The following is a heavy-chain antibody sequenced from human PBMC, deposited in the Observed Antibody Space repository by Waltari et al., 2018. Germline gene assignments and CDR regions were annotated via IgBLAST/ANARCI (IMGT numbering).Heavy chain of an antibody. CDR1: GFTFISYA. Sequence: QVQLVESGGGVVQPGRSLRLSCAASGFTFISYAMHWFRQAPGKGLEWVAVISYDGSNKYYADSVKGRFTISRDNSKNTLYLQMNSLRAEDTAVYYCARESDYGDFQRYYGMDVWGQGTTVTVSS. CDR3: ARESDYGDFQRYYGMDV. CDR2: ISYDGSNK. D-gene: IGHD4-17*01. V-gene: IGHV3-30-3*01. J-gene: IGHJ6*02.